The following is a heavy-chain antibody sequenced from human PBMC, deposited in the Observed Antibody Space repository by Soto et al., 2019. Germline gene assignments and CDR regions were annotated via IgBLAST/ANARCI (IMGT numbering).Heavy chain of an antibody. CDR2: IYHVGFT. CDR3: ARVRPPSSTRTAAVRYYFDY. D-gene: IGHD2-2*01. Sequence: QVHLQESGPGLVKPSGTLSLTCGVSGASVSSSHWWTWVRQPPGKGLEWIGEIYHVGFTSYNPSLKSRVIMSMDQSRNQFSLKMSSVTAAETAVYYCARVRPPSSTRTAAVRYYFDYWGQGSLVTVSS. V-gene: IGHV4-4*02. J-gene: IGHJ4*02. CDR1: GASVSSSHW.